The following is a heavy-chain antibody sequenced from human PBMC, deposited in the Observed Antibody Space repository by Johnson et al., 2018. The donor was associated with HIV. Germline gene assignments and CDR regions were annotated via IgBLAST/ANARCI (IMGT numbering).Heavy chain of an antibody. Sequence: QVQLVESGGGLVKPGGSLRLSCAASGFSFSSYWMSWVRQAPGKGLEWVAVISYDGSNKYYADSVKGRFTISRDNSKNTLYLQMKSLRAEDTAVYYCATDIAVGGAFDIWGQGTMVTVSS. CDR2: ISYDGSNK. CDR1: GFSFSSYW. J-gene: IGHJ3*02. V-gene: IGHV3-30-3*01. CDR3: ATDIAVGGAFDI. D-gene: IGHD6-19*01.